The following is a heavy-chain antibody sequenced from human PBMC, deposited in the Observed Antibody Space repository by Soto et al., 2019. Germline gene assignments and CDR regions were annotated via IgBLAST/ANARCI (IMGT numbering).Heavy chain of an antibody. CDR3: AREKTYYYGSGSYE. D-gene: IGHD3-10*01. J-gene: IGHJ4*02. V-gene: IGHV1-69*13. CDR1: GGTFSSYA. CDR2: IIPIFSTA. Sequence: SVKVSCKASGGTFSSYAISWVRQAPGQGLEWMGGIIPIFSTANYAQKFQGRVTITADESTSTAYMELSSLRSEDTAVYYCAREKTYYYGSGSYEWGQGTLVTVSS.